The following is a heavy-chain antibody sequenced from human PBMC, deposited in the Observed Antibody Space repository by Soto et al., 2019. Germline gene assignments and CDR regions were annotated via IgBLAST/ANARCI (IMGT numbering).Heavy chain of an antibody. D-gene: IGHD2-15*01. V-gene: IGHV3-33*01. CDR1: GFSFSVYG. CDR3: AAWAEGATEVH. CDR2: IWYDASKQ. J-gene: IGHJ4*02. Sequence: GSLRLSCETSGFSFSVYGMHWVRQAPGKGLEWVAVIWYDASKQFYAASVEGRFTISRDNSKAILYLQMNSLRAEDTAVYYCAAWAEGATEVHWGQGTLVTVSS.